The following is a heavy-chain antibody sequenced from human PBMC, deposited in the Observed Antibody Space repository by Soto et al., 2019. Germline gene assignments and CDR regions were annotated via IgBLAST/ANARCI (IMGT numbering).Heavy chain of an antibody. CDR3: ARCYCSVGSCYTFCHFDL. D-gene: IGHD2-15*01. J-gene: IGHJ2*01. Sequence: QAQLVQSGAEVKKPGASVKVSCQAGGYTFADYGISWVRQAPGQGLEWMGWIGPYNGNTNYAQNLQDRVTMTTDTSTNTAYMELRSLRSDDTALYYCARCYCSVGSCYTFCHFDLWGRGTLLTVSS. CDR2: IGPYNGNT. V-gene: IGHV1-18*01. CDR1: GYTFADYG.